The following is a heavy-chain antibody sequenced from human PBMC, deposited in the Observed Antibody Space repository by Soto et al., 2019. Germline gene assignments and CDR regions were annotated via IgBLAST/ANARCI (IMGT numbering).Heavy chain of an antibody. CDR3: ARGRGTTGTSDY. Sequence: GESLKISCKGSGYTFTGYYMHWVRQAPGQGLEWMGWINPNSGGTNYAQKFQGWVTMTRDTSISTAYMELSRLRSDDTAVYYCARGRGTTGTSDYWGQGTLVTVSS. D-gene: IGHD1-1*01. V-gene: IGHV1-2*04. J-gene: IGHJ4*02. CDR1: GYTFTGYY. CDR2: INPNSGGT.